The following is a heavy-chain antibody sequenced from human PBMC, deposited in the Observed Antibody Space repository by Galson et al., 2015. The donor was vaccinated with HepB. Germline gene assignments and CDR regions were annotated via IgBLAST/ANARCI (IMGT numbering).Heavy chain of an antibody. J-gene: IGHJ6*02. Sequence: SETLSLTCTVSGGSISSYYWSWIRQPAGKGLEWIGRIYTSGSTNYNPSLKSRVTMSVDTSKNQFSLKVSSVTAADTAVYYCARVPASGSYYYYGMDVWGQGTTVTVS. CDR3: ARVPASGSYYYYGMDV. D-gene: IGHD1-26*01. V-gene: IGHV4-4*07. CDR1: GGSISSYY. CDR2: IYTSGST.